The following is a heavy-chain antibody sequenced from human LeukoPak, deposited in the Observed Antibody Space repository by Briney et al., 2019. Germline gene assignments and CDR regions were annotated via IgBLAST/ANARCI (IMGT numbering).Heavy chain of an antibody. CDR2: MSNDGSNK. D-gene: IGHD6-13*01. J-gene: IGHJ4*02. Sequence: GRSLRLSCAASGFTFSSYGMHWVRQAPGKGLEWVAVMSNDGSNKYYADSVKGRFTISRDNSKNTLYLQMNSLRAEDTAIYYCAKSGIAAAGQRGYFDSWGQGTLVIVSS. V-gene: IGHV3-30*18. CDR3: AKSGIAAAGQRGYFDS. CDR1: GFTFSSYG.